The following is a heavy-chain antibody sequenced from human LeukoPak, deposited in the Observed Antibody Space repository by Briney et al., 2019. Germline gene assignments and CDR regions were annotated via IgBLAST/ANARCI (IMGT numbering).Heavy chain of an antibody. Sequence: PGGSLRLSCAASGFTVNTYEMNWVRQAPGKGLEWVSYISGDGRDIYYADSVKGRFTISRDNAKNSLYLQMNSLRAEDTALYYCARDRYSSSSWGNYYYCMDVWGKGTTVTVSS. D-gene: IGHD6-6*01. J-gene: IGHJ6*03. CDR2: ISGDGRDI. CDR3: ARDRYSSSSWGNYYYCMDV. CDR1: GFTVNTYE. V-gene: IGHV3-48*03.